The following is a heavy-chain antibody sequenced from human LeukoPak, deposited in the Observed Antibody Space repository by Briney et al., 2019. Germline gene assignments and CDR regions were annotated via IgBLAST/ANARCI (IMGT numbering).Heavy chain of an antibody. CDR2: IYYSGST. D-gene: IGHD6-6*01. Sequence: SETLSLTCTVPGXSISSSSYYWGWIRQPPGKGLEWIGSIYYSGSTYYNPSLKSRVTISVDTSKNQFSLKLSSVTAADTAVYYCARQSGSSSPDCWGQGTLVTVSS. V-gene: IGHV4-39*01. J-gene: IGHJ4*02. CDR3: ARQSGSSSPDC. CDR1: GXSISSSSYY.